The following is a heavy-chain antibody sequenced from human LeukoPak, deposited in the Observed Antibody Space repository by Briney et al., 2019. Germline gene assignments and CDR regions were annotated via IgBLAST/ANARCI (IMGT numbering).Heavy chain of an antibody. J-gene: IGHJ4*02. CDR1: GYTLTELS. V-gene: IGHV1-24*01. Sequence: ASVKVSCKVSGYTLTELSMHWVRQAPGKGLEWLGGFDPEDGETIYAQKFQGRVTMTEDTSTDTAYMELSSLRSEDTAVYYCATHRLWGQSYYFDYWGQGTLVTVSS. D-gene: IGHD2-21*01. CDR2: FDPEDGET. CDR3: ATHRLWGQSYYFDY.